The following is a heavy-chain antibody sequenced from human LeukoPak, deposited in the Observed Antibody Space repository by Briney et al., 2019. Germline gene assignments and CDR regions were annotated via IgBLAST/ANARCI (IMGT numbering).Heavy chain of an antibody. V-gene: IGHV3-53*01. Sequence: PGESLRLSCAASGFTIPYNFMSWVRQAPGKGPEWISVIYYGGTTYYADSVRGRFTISRDNSKNTLHLEMNSLRVEDTAVYYCARVGGDTAMDNWYFDLWGRGTLVTVSS. CDR2: IYYGGTT. CDR1: GFTIPYNF. CDR3: ARVGGDTAMDNWYFDL. J-gene: IGHJ2*01. D-gene: IGHD5-18*01.